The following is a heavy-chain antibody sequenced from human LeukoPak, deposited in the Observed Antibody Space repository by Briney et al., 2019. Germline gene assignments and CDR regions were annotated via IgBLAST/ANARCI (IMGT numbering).Heavy chain of an antibody. CDR1: GFMFSNYY. CDR2: IKNAGIDT. V-gene: IGHV3-74*01. Sequence: PGGSLRLSCVGSGFMFSNYYMYWVRQAPGKGLVWASRIKNAGIDTIYADSVKGRFTVSRDNAKNTVYLQMSSLRAEDTAVYYCARAGYGRNMDVWGEGTTVTVSS. J-gene: IGHJ6*03. CDR3: ARAGYGRNMDV. D-gene: IGHD3-10*01.